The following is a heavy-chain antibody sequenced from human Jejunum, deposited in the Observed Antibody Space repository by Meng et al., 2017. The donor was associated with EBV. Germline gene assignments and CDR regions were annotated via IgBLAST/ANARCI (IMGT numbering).Heavy chain of an antibody. CDR3: AGLRYSGYDRAFDY. CDR2: IYYSGST. J-gene: IGHJ4*02. Sequence: QLQLPESGQGLVKPSETLSLTCTVSVGSVNSGNVYWSWIRQPPGKGLEWIGYIYYSGSTNYIPSLKSRVTISLDTSKNQFSLKLSSVTAADTAVYYCAGLRYSGYDRAFDYWGQGALVTVSS. CDR1: VGSVNSGNVY. D-gene: IGHD5-12*01. V-gene: IGHV4-61*01.